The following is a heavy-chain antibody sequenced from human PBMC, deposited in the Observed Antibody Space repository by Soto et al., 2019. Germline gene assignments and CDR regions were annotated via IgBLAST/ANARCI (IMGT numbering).Heavy chain of an antibody. J-gene: IGHJ5*02. Sequence: EVQLVESGGGLVKPGGSLRLSCAASGFTFSSYSMNWVRQAPGKGLEWVSSISSSGGSTYYADSVKGRFTISRDNSKNTLYLQMNSLRAEDTAVYYCAKDPYSSGWYWFDPWGQGTLVTVSS. CDR1: GFTFSSYS. D-gene: IGHD6-19*01. CDR3: AKDPYSSGWYWFDP. V-gene: IGHV3-23*04. CDR2: ISSSGGST.